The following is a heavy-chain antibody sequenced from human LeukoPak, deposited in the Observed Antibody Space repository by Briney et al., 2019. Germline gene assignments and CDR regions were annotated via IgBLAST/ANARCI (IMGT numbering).Heavy chain of an antibody. V-gene: IGHV1-18*01. CDR1: GYTFSSYG. J-gene: IGHJ6*03. CDR3: ARGDYDILTGYPDYYYYMDV. D-gene: IGHD3-9*01. CDR2: ISAYNGNT. Sequence: ASVKVSCKASGYTFSSYGISWVRQAPGQGLEWMGWISAYNGNTDYAQKLQGRVTMTTDTSTSTAYMELRSLRSDDTAVYYCARGDYDILTGYPDYYYYMDVWGKGTTVTISS.